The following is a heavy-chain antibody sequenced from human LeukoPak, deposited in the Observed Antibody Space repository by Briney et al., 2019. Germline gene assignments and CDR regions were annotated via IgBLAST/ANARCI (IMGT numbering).Heavy chain of an antibody. D-gene: IGHD2/OR15-2a*01. Sequence: SETLSLTCTVSGGSISSSSYYWGWIRQPPGKGLEWIGDIFYNGAINDNSPLKGRLTMSLDTSKNQFSLKPSSVTAADTAMYYCARRNTADASIDFWGQGTLVIASS. CDR2: IFYNGAI. CDR1: GGSISSSSYY. J-gene: IGHJ4*02. CDR3: ARRNTADASIDF. V-gene: IGHV4-39*07.